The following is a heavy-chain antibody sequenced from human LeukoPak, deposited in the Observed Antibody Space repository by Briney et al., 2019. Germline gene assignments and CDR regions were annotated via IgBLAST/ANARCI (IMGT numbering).Heavy chain of an antibody. CDR3: AELGITMIGGV. V-gene: IGHV3-48*04. D-gene: IGHD3-10*02. Sequence: PGGSLRLSCAASGFTFSSYNMNWVRQAPGKGLEWVSYFSSSSNTIYYADSVKGRFTISRDNAKNSLYLQMNSLRAEDTAVYYCAELGITMIGGVWGKGTTVTISS. CDR1: GFTFSSYN. J-gene: IGHJ6*04. CDR2: FSSSSNTI.